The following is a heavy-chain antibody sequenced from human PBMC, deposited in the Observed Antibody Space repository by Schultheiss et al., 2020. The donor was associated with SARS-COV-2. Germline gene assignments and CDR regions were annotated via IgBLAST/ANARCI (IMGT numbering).Heavy chain of an antibody. CDR3: ARAAGPRGYSGYDWYY. D-gene: IGHD5-12*01. J-gene: IGHJ4*02. CDR2: ISSSGSTI. Sequence: GESLKISCAASGFTFSSYAMSWVRQAPGKGLEWVSYISSSGSTIYYADSVKGRFTISRDNAKNSLYLQMNSLRAEDTAVYYCARAAGPRGYSGYDWYYWGQGTLVTVSS. CDR1: GFTFSSYA. V-gene: IGHV3-48*03.